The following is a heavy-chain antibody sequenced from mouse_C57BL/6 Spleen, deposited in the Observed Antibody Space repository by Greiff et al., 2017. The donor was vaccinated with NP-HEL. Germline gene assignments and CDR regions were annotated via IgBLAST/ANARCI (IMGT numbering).Heavy chain of an antibody. CDR3: ARDGYPSYFDV. CDR1: GFTFSSYA. V-gene: IGHV5-4*01. Sequence: EVKLVESGGGLVKPGGSLKLSCAASGFTFSSYAMSWVRQTPEKRLEWVATISDGGSYTYYPDNVKGRFTISRDNAKNNLYLQMSHLKSEDTAMYYCARDGYPSYFDVWGTGTTVTVSS. D-gene: IGHD2-2*01. J-gene: IGHJ1*03. CDR2: ISDGGSYT.